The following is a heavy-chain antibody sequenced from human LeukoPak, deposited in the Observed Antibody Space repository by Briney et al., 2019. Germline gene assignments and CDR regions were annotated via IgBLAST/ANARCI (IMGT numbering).Heavy chain of an antibody. J-gene: IGHJ6*02. Sequence: ASVKVSCKASRYTFTSYYMHWVRQAPGQGLEWMGIINPSGGSTSYAQKFQGRVTMTRDTSTSTVYMELSSLRSEDTAVYYCARDRPVTPMKYYYYGMDVWGQGTTVTVSS. V-gene: IGHV1-46*01. CDR1: RYTFTSYY. CDR3: ARDRPVTPMKYYYYGMDV. D-gene: IGHD2-21*02. CDR2: INPSGGST.